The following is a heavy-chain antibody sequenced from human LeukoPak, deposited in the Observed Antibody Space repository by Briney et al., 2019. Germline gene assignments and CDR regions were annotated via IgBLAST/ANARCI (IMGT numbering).Heavy chain of an antibody. V-gene: IGHV4-34*01. CDR2: IYYSGST. CDR1: GGSFSGYY. Sequence: PSETLSLTCAVYGGSFSGYYWGWIRQTPGKGLEWIGSIYYSGSTYYTPSLKSRVTISVDTSKNQFSLKVSSVTAADTAVYYCARVSTTYYYGSGSYSHFDYWGQGTLVTVSS. J-gene: IGHJ4*02. CDR3: ARVSTTYYYGSGSYSHFDY. D-gene: IGHD3-10*01.